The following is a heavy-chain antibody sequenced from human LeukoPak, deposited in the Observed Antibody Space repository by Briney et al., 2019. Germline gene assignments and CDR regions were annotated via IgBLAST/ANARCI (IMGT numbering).Heavy chain of an antibody. J-gene: IGHJ4*02. V-gene: IGHV3-23*01. Sequence: GGSLRLSCAASGFTFSSYAMSWVRQAPGKGLEWVSGISGSGGTTYYADSVKGRFTISRDNSKNTLYLQMNSLRAEDTAVYYCAKVRRVAVAGSIDYWGQGTLVTVSS. CDR3: AKVRRVAVAGSIDY. D-gene: IGHD6-19*01. CDR1: GFTFSSYA. CDR2: ISGSGGTT.